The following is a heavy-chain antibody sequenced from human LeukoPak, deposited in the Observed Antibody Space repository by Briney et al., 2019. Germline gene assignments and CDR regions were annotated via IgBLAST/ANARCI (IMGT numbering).Heavy chain of an antibody. CDR2: ISGSGGST. J-gene: IGHJ2*01. D-gene: IGHD2-21*02. CDR3: ARDRYCGGDCYYWHFDL. V-gene: IGHV3-23*01. Sequence: PGGSLRLSCAASGFTFSSYAMSWVRQAPGKGLEWVSAISGSGGSTYYADSVKGRFTISRDNSKNTLYLQMNNLRVEDTAVYYCARDRYCGGDCYYWHFDLWGRGTLVTVSS. CDR1: GFTFSSYA.